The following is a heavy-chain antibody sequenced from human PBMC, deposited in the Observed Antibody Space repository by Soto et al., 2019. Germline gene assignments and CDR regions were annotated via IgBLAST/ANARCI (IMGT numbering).Heavy chain of an antibody. J-gene: IGHJ6*02. Sequence: QVQLQESGPGLVKPSETLSLTCTVSGGSISSYYWSWIRQPPGKGLEWSGYIYYSGSTNYNPTIRSRVTISVDTSKNLVSLKLSSVTAADTAVYYCARDQGALRYGMDVWGQGTTITVSS. D-gene: IGHD1-26*01. CDR1: GGSISSYY. CDR3: ARDQGALRYGMDV. CDR2: IYYSGST. V-gene: IGHV4-59*01.